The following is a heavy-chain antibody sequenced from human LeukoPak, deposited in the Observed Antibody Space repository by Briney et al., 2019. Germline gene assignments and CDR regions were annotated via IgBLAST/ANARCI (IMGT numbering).Heavy chain of an antibody. V-gene: IGHV4-39*01. CDR2: IYYSGRT. D-gene: IGHD3-10*01. J-gene: IGHJ5*02. Sequence: SETLSLTCAVYGGSISSSNYYWGWIRQPPGKGLEWIGSIYYSGRTYYNPSLKSRVTISVDTSKKQFSLKLSSVTAADTAVYYCARGRPDGSGSYYKFDPWGQGTLVTVSS. CDR1: GGSISSSNYY. CDR3: ARGRPDGSGSYYKFDP.